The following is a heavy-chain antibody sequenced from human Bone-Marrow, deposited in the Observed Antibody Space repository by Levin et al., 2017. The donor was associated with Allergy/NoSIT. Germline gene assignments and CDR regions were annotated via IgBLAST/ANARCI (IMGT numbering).Heavy chain of an antibody. V-gene: IGHV1-18*01. CDR2: ISAYNGNT. J-gene: IGHJ6*02. CDR1: GYTFTSYG. Sequence: GESLKISCKASGYTFTSYGISWVRQAPGQGLEWMGWISAYNGNTNYAQKLQGRVTMTTDTSTSTAYMELRSLRSDDTAVYYCARDFRSGHSYGYGSPYYDGMDVWGQGTTVTVSS. CDR3: ARDFRSGHSYGYGSPYYDGMDV. D-gene: IGHD5-18*01.